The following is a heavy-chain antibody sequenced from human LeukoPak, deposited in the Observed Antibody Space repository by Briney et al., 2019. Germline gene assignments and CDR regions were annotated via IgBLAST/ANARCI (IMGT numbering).Heavy chain of an antibody. J-gene: IGHJ4*02. Sequence: GGSLRLSCAASGFIFSIYGMHWVRQAPGKGLEWVAFARYDGSNKYYADSVRRRFTISRDNPKNTLYLQMDSLRAEDTAVYYCVREFYGDSLYYFDYWGLGTLVTVSS. CDR3: VREFYGDSLYYFDY. CDR1: GFIFSIYG. V-gene: IGHV3-30*02. D-gene: IGHD4-17*01. CDR2: ARYDGSNK.